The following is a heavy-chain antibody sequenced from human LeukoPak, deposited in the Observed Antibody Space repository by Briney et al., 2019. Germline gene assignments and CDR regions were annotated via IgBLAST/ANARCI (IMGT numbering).Heavy chain of an antibody. V-gene: IGHV1-8*03. CDR1: GYTFTGYY. Sequence: ASVKVSCKASGYTFTGYYMHWVRQAPGQGLEWMGWMNPNSGNTGYAQKFQGRVTITRNTSISTAYMELSSLRSEDTAVYYCARGGRDGYNYYWGQGTLVTVSS. D-gene: IGHD5-24*01. CDR2: MNPNSGNT. J-gene: IGHJ4*02. CDR3: ARGGRDGYNYY.